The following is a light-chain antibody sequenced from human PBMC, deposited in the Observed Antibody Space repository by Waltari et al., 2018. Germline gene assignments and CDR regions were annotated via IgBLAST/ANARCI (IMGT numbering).Light chain of an antibody. Sequence: QTVVTQAPSFSVSPGGTVTLTCGLNSGSVSTSYYPSWYQQTPGQAPRTLIYSTNSRSAGVPDRFSGSILGNKAALTITGAQADDESDYYCVLYMGRGIAVFGGGTKLTVV. CDR3: VLYMGRGIAV. CDR1: SGSVSTSYY. CDR2: STN. J-gene: IGLJ3*02. V-gene: IGLV8-61*01.